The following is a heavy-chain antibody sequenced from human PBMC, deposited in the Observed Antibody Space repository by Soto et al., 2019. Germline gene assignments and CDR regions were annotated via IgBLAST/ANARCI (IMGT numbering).Heavy chain of an antibody. Sequence: QITLKESGPPLVKPTQTLTLTCTFSGFSLSTSGVGVGWIRQPPGKALEWLALIYWDDDKRYSPSLKSRHTITKDTSKNQVVLTMTNMDPVDTATYYCAHSAYYYDSSRFSFQHWGQGTLVTVSS. CDR2: IYWDDDK. J-gene: IGHJ1*01. CDR1: GFSLSTSGVG. CDR3: AHSAYYYDSSRFSFQH. D-gene: IGHD3-22*01. V-gene: IGHV2-5*02.